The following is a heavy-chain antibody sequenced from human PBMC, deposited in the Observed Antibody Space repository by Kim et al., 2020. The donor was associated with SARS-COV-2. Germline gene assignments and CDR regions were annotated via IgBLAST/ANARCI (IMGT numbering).Heavy chain of an antibody. CDR3: ARGRSSPVITHQWGYYYM. V-gene: IGHV4-34*01. D-gene: IGHD2-2*01. Sequence: SETLSLTCAVYGGSFSGYYWSWIRQPPGKGLEWIGEINHSGSTNYNPSLKSRVTISVDTSKNQFSLKLSSVTAADTAVYYCARGRSSPVITHQWGYYYM. CDR1: GGSFSGYY. J-gene: IGHJ6*03. CDR2: INHSGST.